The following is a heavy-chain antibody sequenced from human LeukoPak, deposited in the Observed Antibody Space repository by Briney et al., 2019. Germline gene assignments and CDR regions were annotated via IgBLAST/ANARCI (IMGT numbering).Heavy chain of an antibody. CDR3: ARSARLMKGVVEVTALDD. J-gene: IGHJ4*02. D-gene: IGHD3-3*01. V-gene: IGHV3-48*03. CDR1: GFTFRSYE. Sequence: GGSLRLSCEDSGFTFRSYEMNWVRQAPGKGLEWIAYLRSSGSDFSYADSVKGRFTIARDNAKNSVYLEMNSLRADDTAVYYCARSARLMKGVVEVTALDDWGQGTLVTVSS. CDR2: LRSSGSDF.